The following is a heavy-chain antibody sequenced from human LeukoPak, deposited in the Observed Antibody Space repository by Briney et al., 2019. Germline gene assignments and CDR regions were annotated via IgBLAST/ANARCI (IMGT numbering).Heavy chain of an antibody. J-gene: IGHJ4*02. V-gene: IGHV3-74*01. D-gene: IGHD6-6*01. CDR3: ARDSGQLEPHY. CDR2: INGDGRNI. CDR1: GFTFSSYW. Sequence: GGSLRLSCVASGFTFSSYWMHWVRHDPRKGLVWVSRINGDGRNINYADSVRGRFTISRDNAKNTLYLQMNTLRVEDTAVYYCARDSGQLEPHYWGQGTLVTVSS.